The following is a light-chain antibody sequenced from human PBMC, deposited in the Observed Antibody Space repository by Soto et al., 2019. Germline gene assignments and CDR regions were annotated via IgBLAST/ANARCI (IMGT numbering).Light chain of an antibody. CDR2: DAS. CDR3: QQRNDWVT. CDR1: QSIRNY. V-gene: IGKV3-11*01. J-gene: IGKJ4*01. Sequence: EIVLTHSPTTLSLSPGERANLSCRASQSIRNYLAWYQQKPGQAPRPLIYDASNRATGIPPRLSGSGSGTEFILTISSIAPEDYGVYYCQQRNDWVTFGGGTKVDIK.